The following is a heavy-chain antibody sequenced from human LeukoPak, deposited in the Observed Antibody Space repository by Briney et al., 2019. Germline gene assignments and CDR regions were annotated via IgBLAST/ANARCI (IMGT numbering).Heavy chain of an antibody. CDR3: ARQYSDILTGYHRGELYWYFDL. V-gene: IGHV4-61*02. J-gene: IGHJ2*01. D-gene: IGHD3-9*01. CDR1: GDSISGSSYY. CDR2: IYSSGST. Sequence: SETLSLTCSVSGDSISGSSYYWSWIRQPAGKGLEWIGRIYSSGSTNYNPSLKSRVTISLDTSKNQFSLKLSSVTAADTAVYYCARQYSDILTGYHRGELYWYFDLWGRGTLVTVSS.